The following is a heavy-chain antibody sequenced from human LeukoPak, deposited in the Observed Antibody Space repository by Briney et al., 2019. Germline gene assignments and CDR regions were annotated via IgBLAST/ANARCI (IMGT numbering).Heavy chain of an antibody. J-gene: IGHJ4*02. V-gene: IGHV3-23*01. Sequence: GGSLRLSCAASGFTFSTFAMSWVRQAPGKGLEWVSAISGSGGSTYYADSVKGRFTISRDNAKNTLYLQMNSLRDEDTAVYYCTRGGVDYWGQGTLVTVSS. D-gene: IGHD3-10*01. CDR3: TRGGVDY. CDR2: ISGSGGST. CDR1: GFTFSTFA.